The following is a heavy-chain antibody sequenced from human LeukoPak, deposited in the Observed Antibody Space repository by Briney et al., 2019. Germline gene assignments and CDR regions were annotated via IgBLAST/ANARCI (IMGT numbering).Heavy chain of an antibody. CDR1: GFTFDDYA. CDR2: ISWNSGRI. D-gene: IGHD6-19*01. Sequence: QPGRSLRLSCEASGFTFDDYALHWVRQVPGKGLEWVSGISWNSGRIGYAGSVKGRFTISRDNARNSLFLQMDSLKTEDAALYFCAKENSGWLSYFDSWGQGTLVTVSS. CDR3: AKENSGWLSYFDS. V-gene: IGHV3-9*01. J-gene: IGHJ4*02.